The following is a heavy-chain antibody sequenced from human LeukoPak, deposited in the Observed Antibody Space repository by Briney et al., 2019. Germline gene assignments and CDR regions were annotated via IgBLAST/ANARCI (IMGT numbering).Heavy chain of an antibody. V-gene: IGHV3-7*04. Sequence: GGSLRLSCAASGFTLSYYWKNWVRQAPGKGLEWVANIKEDGSDKYYGDSVKGRFTISRDNAENSLYLQMNSLRAEDTAVYYCARGTNSAFDPWGQGTLVTVSS. CDR1: GFTLSYYW. CDR3: ARGTNSAFDP. D-gene: IGHD1-7*01. J-gene: IGHJ5*02. CDR2: IKEDGSDK.